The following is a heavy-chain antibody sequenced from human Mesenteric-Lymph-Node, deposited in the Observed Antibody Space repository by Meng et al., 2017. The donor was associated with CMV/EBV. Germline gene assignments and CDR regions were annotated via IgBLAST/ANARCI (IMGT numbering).Heavy chain of an antibody. V-gene: IGHV3-23*01. Sequence: GGSLRLSCAVSGFTFSGYTMTWVRQAPGKGLQWVSAISPSGGGTYYADSVKGRFTISRDNSQNTLYLQMNSLRGEDTAVYYRARSIRGHFDYWGQGTLVTVS. CDR2: ISPSGGGT. J-gene: IGHJ4*02. D-gene: IGHD3-3*01. CDR3: ARSIRGHFDY. CDR1: GFTFSGYT.